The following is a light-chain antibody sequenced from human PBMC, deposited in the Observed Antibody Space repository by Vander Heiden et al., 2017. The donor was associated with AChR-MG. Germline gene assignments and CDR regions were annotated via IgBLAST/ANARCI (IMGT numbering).Light chain of an antibody. J-gene: IGLJ3*02. CDR2: DVS. CDR1: SRDIGGYNY. V-gene: IGLV2-11*01. CDR3: CSYTGTYTWV. Sequence: QSALTQPRSVSGSPGQSVTISCTGTSRDIGGYNYVSWYQQHPGKAPKLMIYDVSKRPSGVPDRFSGSKSGITASLTISGLQAEDEADYYCCSYTGTYTWVFGGGTKLTVL.